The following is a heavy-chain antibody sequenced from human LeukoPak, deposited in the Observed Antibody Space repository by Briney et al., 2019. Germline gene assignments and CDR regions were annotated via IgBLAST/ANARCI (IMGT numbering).Heavy chain of an antibody. V-gene: IGHV3-48*03. CDR3: ASSSWYALDY. Sequence: PGGSLRLSCAASGFTFSSYEMNWVRQAPGKGLEWISYISSSGSTMYYADSVKGRFTISRDNAKNSLYLQMNSLRDEDTAIYYCASSSWYALDYWGQGTLVTVSS. CDR2: ISSSGSTM. CDR1: GFTFSSYE. J-gene: IGHJ4*02. D-gene: IGHD6-13*01.